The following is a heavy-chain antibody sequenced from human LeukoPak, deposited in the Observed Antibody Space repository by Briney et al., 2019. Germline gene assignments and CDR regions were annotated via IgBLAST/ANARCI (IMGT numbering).Heavy chain of an antibody. CDR2: IWFDGSNK. J-gene: IGHJ4*02. CDR3: ARAGYGSIFYFDY. Sequence: PGGSLRLSCAASGFTFSSYGMHWVRQAPGKGLEWVAVIWFDGSNKYYADSVKGRFTISRDNSKNTLYLQMNSLRAEDTAVYFCARAGYGSIFYFDYWGQGTLVTVSS. V-gene: IGHV3-33*01. CDR1: GFTFSSYG. D-gene: IGHD5-12*01.